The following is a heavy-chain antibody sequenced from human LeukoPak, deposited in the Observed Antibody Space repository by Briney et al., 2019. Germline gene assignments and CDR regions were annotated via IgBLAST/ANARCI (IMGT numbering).Heavy chain of an antibody. V-gene: IGHV5-51*01. J-gene: IGHJ6*04. CDR2: IYPGDSDT. CDR1: GYSFTTYW. CDR3: ARQQVAYYYYYGMDV. Sequence: GESLKISCKGSGYSFTTYWIAWVRQMPGKGLEGMGIIYPGDSDTRYSPSFQGQATISADKSISTAFLQWSSLKASDTAMYYCARQQVAYYYYYGMDVWGKGTTVTVSS. D-gene: IGHD2-15*01.